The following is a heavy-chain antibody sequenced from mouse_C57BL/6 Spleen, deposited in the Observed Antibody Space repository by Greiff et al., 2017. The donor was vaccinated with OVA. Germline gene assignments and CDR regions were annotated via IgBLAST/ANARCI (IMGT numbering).Heavy chain of an antibody. CDR3: ARPGRAYYYAMDY. CDR1: GFTFSDYY. CDR2: ISNGGGST. J-gene: IGHJ4*01. D-gene: IGHD3-3*01. Sequence: EVKLMESGGGLVQPGGSLKLSCAASGFTFSDYYMYWVRQTPEKRLEWVAYISNGGGSTYYPDTVKGRFTISRDNAKNTLYLQMSRLKSEDTAMYYCARPGRAYYYAMDYWGQGTSVTVSS. V-gene: IGHV5-12*01.